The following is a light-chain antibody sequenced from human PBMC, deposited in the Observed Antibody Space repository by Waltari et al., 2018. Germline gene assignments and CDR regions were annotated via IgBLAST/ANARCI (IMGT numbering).Light chain of an antibody. CDR1: SSDVGGYNH. J-gene: IGLJ3*02. Sequence: QSALTQPASVSGSPGQSFTISCTGTSSDVGGYNHVSWYQQHPGKAPKLLIYDVSERPSGVSSRFSGSKSGNTASLTISGIQADDEADYYCCSYAGSFTWVFGGGTKVTVL. V-gene: IGLV2-23*02. CDR2: DVS. CDR3: CSYAGSFTWV.